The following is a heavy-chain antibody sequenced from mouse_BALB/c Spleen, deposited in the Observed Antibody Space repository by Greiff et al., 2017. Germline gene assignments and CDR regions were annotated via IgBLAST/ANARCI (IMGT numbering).Heavy chain of an antibody. CDR1: GYSITSDYA. J-gene: IGHJ2*01. CDR3: ASGTHFDY. V-gene: IGHV3-2*02. D-gene: IGHD4-1*01. CDR2: ISYSGST. Sequence: EVQLQQSGPGLVKPSQSLSLTCTVTGYSITSDYAWNWIRQFPGNKLEWMGYISYSGSTSYNPSLKSRISITRDTSKNQFFLQLNSVTTEDTATYYCASGTHFDYWGQGTTLTVSS.